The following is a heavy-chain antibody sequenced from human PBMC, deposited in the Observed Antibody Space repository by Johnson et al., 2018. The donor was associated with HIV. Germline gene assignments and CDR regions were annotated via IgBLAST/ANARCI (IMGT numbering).Heavy chain of an antibody. J-gene: IGHJ3*02. D-gene: IGHD6-6*01. CDR3: ARVVSSLTSPPDI. CDR2: ISSSGSTI. V-gene: IGHV3-48*04. CDR1: GFTVSSNY. Sequence: VQLVESGGGLVQPGGSLRLSCAASGFTVSSNYKTWVRQGPGKGLEWVSYISSSGSTIYYADSVKGRFTLSRDNAKNSLYLQMNSLRAEDTAVYYCARVVSSLTSPPDIWGQGTMVTVSS.